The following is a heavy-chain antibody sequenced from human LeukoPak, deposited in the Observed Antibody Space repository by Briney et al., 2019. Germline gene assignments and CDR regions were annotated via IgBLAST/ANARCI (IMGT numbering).Heavy chain of an antibody. CDR3: AKDRAPGIAVAGSKFGFDY. D-gene: IGHD6-19*01. Sequence: GGSLRLPCEASEFTFSDYAMSWVRQAPGKGLEWVSALSASGGTTYYADFVKGRFTVSRDNSKNTLHLQMYNLRVEDTAVYYCAKDRAPGIAVAGSKFGFDYWGQGSLVTVSS. CDR1: EFTFSDYA. V-gene: IGHV3-23*01. J-gene: IGHJ4*02. CDR2: LSASGGTT.